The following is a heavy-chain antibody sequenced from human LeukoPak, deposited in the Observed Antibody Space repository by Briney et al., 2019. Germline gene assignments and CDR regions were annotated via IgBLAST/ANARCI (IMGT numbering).Heavy chain of an antibody. V-gene: IGHV3-23*01. D-gene: IGHD3-22*01. CDR3: ARDSKSIMVVTGYYFDY. J-gene: IGHJ4*02. CDR1: GFTFSSYA. Sequence: SGGSLRLSCAASGFTFSSYAMNWVRQAPGRGLEWVSGSSGSGGTTYYADSVKGRFTISRDNSKNTLYLQMNSLRAEDTAVYYCARDSKSIMVVTGYYFDYWGQGTLVTVSS. CDR2: SSGSGGTT.